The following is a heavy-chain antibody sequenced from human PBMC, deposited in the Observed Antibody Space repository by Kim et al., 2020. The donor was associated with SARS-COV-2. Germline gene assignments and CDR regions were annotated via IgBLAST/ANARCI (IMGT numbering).Heavy chain of an antibody. Sequence: SYNPSLKRRVIVSVDTTKIQFSLKLSSVTAADTAVYYCARDLEAHDAFDIWGQGTMVTVSS. V-gene: IGHV4-31*02. J-gene: IGHJ3*02. CDR3: ARDLEAHDAFDI.